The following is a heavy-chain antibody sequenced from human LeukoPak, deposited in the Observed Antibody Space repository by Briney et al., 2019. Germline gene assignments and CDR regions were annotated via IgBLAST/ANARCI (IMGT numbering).Heavy chain of an antibody. D-gene: IGHD3-22*01. J-gene: IGHJ4*02. CDR2: ISGSGGST. V-gene: IGHV3-23*01. CDR1: KFSFSSYW. CDR3: AKDHSYDSSGYSDY. Sequence: GGSLRLSCAASKFSFSSYWMHWVRQAPGKGLEWVSAISGSGGSTYYADSVKGRFTISRDNSKNTLYLQMNSLRAEDTAVYYCAKDHSYDSSGYSDYWGQGTLVTVSS.